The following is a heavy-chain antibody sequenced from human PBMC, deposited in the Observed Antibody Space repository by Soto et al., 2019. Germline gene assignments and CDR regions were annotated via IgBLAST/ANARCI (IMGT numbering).Heavy chain of an antibody. D-gene: IGHD3-10*01. CDR2: IWYDGSTK. CDR3: ARVEFGGYLDY. V-gene: IGHV3-33*01. J-gene: IGHJ4*02. CDR1: GFTFSDYG. Sequence: QVQLVESGGGVVQPGRALRLSCSASGFTFSDYGTHWVRQAPGKGLEWVAVIWYDGSTKHYTDSVKGRFTISRDNSKNTLYLQINSLRVEDTAVYYCARVEFGGYLDYWGQGTLVIVSS.